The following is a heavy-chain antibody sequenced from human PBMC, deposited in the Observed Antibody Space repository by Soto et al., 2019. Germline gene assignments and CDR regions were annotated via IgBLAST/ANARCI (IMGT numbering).Heavy chain of an antibody. V-gene: IGHV1-18*01. CDR3: ARVGAAINYFDY. CDR2: ISDYNGNT. CDR1: GYTFSSYG. D-gene: IGHD2-2*02. J-gene: IGHJ4*02. Sequence: ASVKVSSKASGYTFSSYGVSWVREAPGQGLEWMGWISDYNGNTNYAQKLQGRVTMTTDTSTSTAYMELRSLRSDDTAVYYCARVGAAINYFDYWGQGTQVTVSS.